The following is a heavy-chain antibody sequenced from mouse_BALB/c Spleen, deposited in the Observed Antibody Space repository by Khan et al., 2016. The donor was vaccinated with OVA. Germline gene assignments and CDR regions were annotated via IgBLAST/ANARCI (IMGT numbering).Heavy chain of an antibody. J-gene: IGHJ3*01. CDR1: GYTFTDYY. Sequence: QVQLKQSGAELARPGASVKLSCKASGYTFTDYYINWMKQRTGQGLEWIGEIYPGSGNIYYNEKFKGKATLTADKSSSTAYMQLSSLTSEDSAVYFCAREWAAWFPYWGQGTLVTVSA. V-gene: IGHV1-77*01. CDR2: IYPGSGNI. CDR3: AREWAAWFPY.